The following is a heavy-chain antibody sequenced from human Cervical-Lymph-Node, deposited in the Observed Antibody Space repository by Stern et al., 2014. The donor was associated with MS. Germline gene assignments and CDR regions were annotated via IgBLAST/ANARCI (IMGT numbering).Heavy chain of an antibody. D-gene: IGHD3-10*01. J-gene: IGHJ4*02. CDR1: GYTFTDYY. CDR2: INPNSGAT. V-gene: IGHV1-2*02. CDR3: ARATHYYGSGAHLLFDH. Sequence: QVQLLQPGAEVKKPGASVKVSCKASGYTFTDYYITWVRQAPGQGLEWMGWINPNSGATHYAQKSQGSVTMARDMSITSAYMELSRLRSDDTAVYYCARATHYYGSGAHLLFDHWGQGTLVTVS.